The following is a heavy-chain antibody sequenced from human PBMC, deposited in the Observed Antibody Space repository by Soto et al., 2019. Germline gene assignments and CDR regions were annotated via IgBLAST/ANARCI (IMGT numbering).Heavy chain of an antibody. D-gene: IGHD2-2*01. V-gene: IGHV1-69*01. CDR3: ARDGYCSSTSCYRYGMDV. CDR1: GGTFSSYA. CDR2: IIPIFGTA. J-gene: IGHJ6*02. Sequence: QVQLMQSGAEVKKPGSSVKVSCKASGGTFSSYAISWVRQAPGQGLEWMGGIIPIFGTANYAQKFQGRVTITADESTSTAYMELSSLRSEDTAVYYCARDGYCSSTSCYRYGMDVWGQGTTVTVSS.